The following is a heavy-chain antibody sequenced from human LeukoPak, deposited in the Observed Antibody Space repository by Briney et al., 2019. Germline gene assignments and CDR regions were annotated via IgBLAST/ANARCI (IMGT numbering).Heavy chain of an antibody. J-gene: IGHJ4*02. D-gene: IGHD3-22*01. CDR3: AREAKDYYDSSGYYYVFDY. CDR2: INPNSGGT. CDR1: GYTFTGYY. V-gene: IGHV1-2*04. Sequence: GASVKVSCKASGYTFTGYYMHWVRQAPGQGLEWMGWINPNSGGTNYAQKFQGWVTMTRDTSISTAYMELSRLRSDDTAVYYCAREAKDYYDSSGYYYVFDYWGQGTLVTVSS.